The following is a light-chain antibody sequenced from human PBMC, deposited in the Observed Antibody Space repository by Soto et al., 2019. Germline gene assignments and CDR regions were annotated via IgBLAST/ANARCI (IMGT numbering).Light chain of an antibody. CDR2: DAS. CDR1: QSVSRY. Sequence: EIVLTQSPAILSLSPGERATLSCRASQSVSRYVAWYQQKPGQPPRLLIYDASNRATGVPDRFSGSGSGTDFTLTISSLEPEDFAVYYCQQRSNWPPNTFGPGTKVDVK. J-gene: IGKJ3*01. CDR3: QQRSNWPPNT. V-gene: IGKV3-11*01.